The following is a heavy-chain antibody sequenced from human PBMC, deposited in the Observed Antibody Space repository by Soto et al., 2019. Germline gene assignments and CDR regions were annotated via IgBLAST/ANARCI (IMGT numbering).Heavy chain of an antibody. CDR3: AGMPYTSGLRFDP. D-gene: IGHD6-19*01. V-gene: IGHV4-31*03. Sequence: SETLSLTCTASGGSISSGGYYWSWIRQHPGKGLEWIGYIYQSGVTSYNPSLASRVSISLDRSNNQCSLKLKSVTAADTAVYFCAGMPYTSGLRFDPWGPGTLVTVSS. J-gene: IGHJ5*02. CDR1: GGSISSGGYY. CDR2: IYQSGVT.